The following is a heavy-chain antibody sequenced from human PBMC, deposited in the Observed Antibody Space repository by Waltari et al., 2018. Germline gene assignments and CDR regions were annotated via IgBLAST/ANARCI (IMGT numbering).Heavy chain of an antibody. J-gene: IGHJ1*01. D-gene: IGHD2-2*01. CDR1: GSGFTSYW. CDR2: IYPGDSDT. CDR3: ARLPGYCSSTSCYATYFQH. V-gene: IGHV5-51*03. Sequence: EVPLVQSGAEVKKPGESLKISCKGSGSGFTSYWTGWGRQMTGKGREWMGIIYPGDSDTRYSPSFQGQVTISADKSISTAYLQWSSLKASDTAMYYCARLPGYCSSTSCYATYFQHWGQGTLVTVSS.